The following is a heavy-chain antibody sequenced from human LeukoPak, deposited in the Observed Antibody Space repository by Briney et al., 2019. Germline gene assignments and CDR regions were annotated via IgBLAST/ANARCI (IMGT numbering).Heavy chain of an antibody. Sequence: ASVKVSCKASGYTFSTHYMHWVRQAPGEGLEWMGIINPSAGTTSCVQKFQGRVTLTRDTSTSTIYMELTSLTSEDTAVYYCARDQESIIAGRSSGIDVWGQGATVTVSS. CDR1: GYTFSTHY. CDR2: INPSAGTT. J-gene: IGHJ6*01. CDR3: ARDQESIIAGRSSGIDV. V-gene: IGHV1-46*01. D-gene: IGHD6-6*01.